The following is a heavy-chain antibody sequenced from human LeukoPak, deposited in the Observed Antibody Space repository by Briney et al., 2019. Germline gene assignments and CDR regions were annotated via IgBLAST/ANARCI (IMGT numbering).Heavy chain of an antibody. CDR3: ARGRPLWDL. J-gene: IGHJ4*02. Sequence: ASVKVSCKASGYTFTNESINWVRQAPGQGLEWMGWINTHTGNPTYAQGFTGRFVFSLDTSVNTAHLEITSLKAEDTGVYYCARGRPLWDLWGQGTLVTVSS. CDR2: INTHTGNP. CDR1: GYTFTNES. V-gene: IGHV7-4-1*02. D-gene: IGHD5-18*01.